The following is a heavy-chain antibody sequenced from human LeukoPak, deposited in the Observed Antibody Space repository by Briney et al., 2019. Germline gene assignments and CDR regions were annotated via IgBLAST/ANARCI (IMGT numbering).Heavy chain of an antibody. V-gene: IGHV4-39*07. CDR2: IYYSGST. J-gene: IGHJ4*02. CDR1: GGSISSSSYY. CDR3: ASELGYCSGGSCPHFDY. D-gene: IGHD2-15*01. Sequence: SETLSLTCTVSGGSISSSSYYWGWIRQPPGKGLEWIGSIYYSGSTYYNPSLKSRVTISVDTSKNQFSLKLSSVTAADTAVYYCASELGYCSGGSCPHFDYWGQGTLVTVSS.